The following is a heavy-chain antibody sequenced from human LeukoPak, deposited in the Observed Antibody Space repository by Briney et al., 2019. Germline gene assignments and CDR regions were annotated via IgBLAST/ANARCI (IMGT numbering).Heavy chain of an antibody. CDR3: ARGGVMVRGPHGY. D-gene: IGHD3-10*01. Sequence: GGSLRLSCAASGFTFSSYWMDWVRQAPGKGLVWVSRINSDGSSTSYADSVKGRFTISRDNAKNTLYLQMNRLRAEDTAVYYCARGGVMVRGPHGYWGQGTLVTVSS. CDR1: GFTFSSYW. J-gene: IGHJ4*02. CDR2: INSDGSST. V-gene: IGHV3-74*01.